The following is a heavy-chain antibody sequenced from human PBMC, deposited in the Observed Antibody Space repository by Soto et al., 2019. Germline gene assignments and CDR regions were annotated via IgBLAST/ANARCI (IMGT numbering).Heavy chain of an antibody. D-gene: IGHD1-26*01. J-gene: IGHJ4*02. CDR3: ARVLGGSYYYFDY. V-gene: IGHV3-21*01. CDR1: GFTFSTYS. Sequence: EVQLVESGGGLVKPGGSLSLSCAASGFTFSTYSMNWVRQAPGKGLEWVSSISSSSSDIYYADSVKGRLTISRDNAKNSLYLQMNGLRAEDTAVYYCARVLGGSYYYFDYWGQGTLFTFSA. CDR2: ISSSSSDI.